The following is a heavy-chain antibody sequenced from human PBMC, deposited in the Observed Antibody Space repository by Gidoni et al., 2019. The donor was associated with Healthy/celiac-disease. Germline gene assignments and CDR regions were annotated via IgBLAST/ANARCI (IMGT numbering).Heavy chain of an antibody. CDR1: GFTFSSYG. CDR3: AKEGPRYCSGGSCYRDAFDI. Sequence: VQLVESGGGVVQPGRSLRLSCAASGFTFSSYGMHWVRQAPGKGLEWVAVISYDGSNKYYADSVKGRFTISRDNSKNTLYLQMNSLRAEDTAVYYCAKEGPRYCSGGSCYRDAFDIWGQGTMVTVSS. CDR2: ISYDGSNK. V-gene: IGHV3-30*18. J-gene: IGHJ3*02. D-gene: IGHD2-15*01.